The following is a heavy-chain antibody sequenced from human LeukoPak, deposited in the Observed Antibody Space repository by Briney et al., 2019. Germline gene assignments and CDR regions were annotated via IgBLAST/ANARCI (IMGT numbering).Heavy chain of an antibody. V-gene: IGHV1-46*01. CDR3: ARGYIVVVTAIDAFDI. CDR2: INPSGGST. CDR1: GYTFTSYY. Sequence: ASVKVSCKASGYTFTSYYMHWVRQAPGQGLEWMGIINPSGGSTSYAQKFQGRVTMTRDMSTSTVYMELSSLRSEDTAVYYRARGYIVVVTAIDAFDIWGQGTMVTVSS. D-gene: IGHD2-21*02. J-gene: IGHJ3*02.